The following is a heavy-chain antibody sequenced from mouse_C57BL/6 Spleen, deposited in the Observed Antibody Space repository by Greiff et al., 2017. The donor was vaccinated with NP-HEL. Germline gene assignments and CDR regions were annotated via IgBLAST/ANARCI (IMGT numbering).Heavy chain of an antibody. J-gene: IGHJ4*01. D-gene: IGHD2-4*01. V-gene: IGHV14-4*01. CDR1: GFNIKDDY. CDR3: TTGDYIYAMDY. CDR2: IDPENGDT. Sequence: VHVKQSGAELVRPGASVKLSCTASGFNIKDDYMHWVKQRPEQGLEWIGWIDPENGDTEYASKFQGKATITADTSSNTAYLQLSSLTSEDTAVYYCTTGDYIYAMDYWGQGTSVTVSS.